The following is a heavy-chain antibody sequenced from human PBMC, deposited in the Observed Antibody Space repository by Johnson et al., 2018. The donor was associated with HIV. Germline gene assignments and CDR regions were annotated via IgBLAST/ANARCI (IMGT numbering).Heavy chain of an antibody. Sequence: VRLVESGGGLVQPGRSLRLSCAASGFTFSGYAINWVRQAPGKGLEWVAVISYDGSNKYYADSVKGRFTISRDNSKNTLYLQMNSLRPEDTAVYYCARDPGSITLIRGDAFDIWGQGTVVIVSS. J-gene: IGHJ3*02. D-gene: IGHD3-10*01. CDR3: ARDPGSITLIRGDAFDI. CDR1: GFTFSGYA. V-gene: IGHV3-30-3*01. CDR2: ISYDGSNK.